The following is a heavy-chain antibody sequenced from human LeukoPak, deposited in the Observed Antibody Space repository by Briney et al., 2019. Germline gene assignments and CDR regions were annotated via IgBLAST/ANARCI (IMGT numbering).Heavy chain of an antibody. D-gene: IGHD3-22*01. CDR3: AKLGKDSSGYSNWFDP. CDR2: IYYSGST. Sequence: SDTLSLTCAVSGYSISSSNWWGWIRQPPGKGLEWIGYIYYSGSTYYNPSLKGRVTMSVDTSKNQFSLKLNSVTAVDTAAYYCAKLGKDSSGYSNWFDPWGQGTLVTVSS. CDR1: GYSISSSNW. J-gene: IGHJ5*02. V-gene: IGHV4-28*01.